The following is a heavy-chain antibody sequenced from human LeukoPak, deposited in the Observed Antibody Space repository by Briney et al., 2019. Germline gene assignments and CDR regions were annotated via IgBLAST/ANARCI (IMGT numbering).Heavy chain of an antibody. CDR3: ARDRDPNYDFWSVPMRFDP. CDR1: GYTFTGYS. J-gene: IGHJ5*02. D-gene: IGHD3-3*01. V-gene: IGHV1-2*02. CDR2: INPNSGDT. Sequence: GASVKVSCKASGYTFTGYSLHWVRQAPGQGLEWMGWINPNSGDTYFAQKFQGRVTMTRDTSVSTVYMELSRLRSDGTAVYYCARDRDPNYDFWSVPMRFDPWGQGTLVTVSS.